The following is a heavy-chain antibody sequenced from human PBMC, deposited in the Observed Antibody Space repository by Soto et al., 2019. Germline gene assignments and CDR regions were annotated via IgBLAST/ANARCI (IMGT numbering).Heavy chain of an antibody. CDR1: GFTFSHYV. Sequence: HPVGSLRLSCAASGFTFSHYVMHWVRQAPGKGLEWVAVISYDGRNDYYADSVKGRFTISRDDSTNTLYLQMNSLRAEDTAVYYCAKDLSDILTGYSWALYYYYYYGMDVWGQGTTVTVSS. D-gene: IGHD3-9*01. CDR2: ISYDGRND. V-gene: IGHV3-30*18. J-gene: IGHJ6*02. CDR3: AKDLSDILTGYSWALYYYYYYGMDV.